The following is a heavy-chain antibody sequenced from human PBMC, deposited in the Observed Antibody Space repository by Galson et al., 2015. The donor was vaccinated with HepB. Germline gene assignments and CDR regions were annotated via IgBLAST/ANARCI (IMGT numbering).Heavy chain of an antibody. CDR1: GFTFSNYN. J-gene: IGHJ4*02. D-gene: IGHD3-10*01. Sequence: SLRLSCAASGFTFSNYNMNWVRQAPGKGLEWVSSIGSSSSYRYYADSVKGRFTISRDNAKNSLFLQMNSLRAEDTAVYYCASETRQGTAFDYWGQGILVTVSS. CDR3: ASETRQGTAFDY. CDR2: IGSSSSYR. V-gene: IGHV3-21*01.